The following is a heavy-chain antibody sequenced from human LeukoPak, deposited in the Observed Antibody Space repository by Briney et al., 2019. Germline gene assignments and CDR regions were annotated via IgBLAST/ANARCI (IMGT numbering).Heavy chain of an antibody. V-gene: IGHV5-51*01. J-gene: IGHJ4*02. CDR3: ARPQIDGSSWSY. CDR1: XYRFTSYW. CDR2: IYPAASHT. D-gene: IGHD6-13*01. Sequence: FKGSXYRFTSYWIGWVRRMPGKGVEWMGIIYPAASHTRSCPSFQPLVTISPDNSISTAYLQWSSLKASDTAMYYCARPQIDGSSWSYWGQGTLVTVSS.